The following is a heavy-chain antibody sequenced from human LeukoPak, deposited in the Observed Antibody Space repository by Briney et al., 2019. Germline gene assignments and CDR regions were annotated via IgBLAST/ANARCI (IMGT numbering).Heavy chain of an antibody. J-gene: IGHJ4*02. CDR2: IKQDGSEK. CDR1: GFTFSSYW. D-gene: IGHD3-3*01. CDR3: ARDALTIFGVGDY. V-gene: IGHV3-7*01. Sequence: GGSLRLSCAASGFTFSSYWMSWVRQAPGKGLEWVANIKQDGSEKYNVDSVKGRFTISRDNAKNSLYLQMNSLRAEDTAVYYCARDALTIFGVGDYWGQGTLVTVSS.